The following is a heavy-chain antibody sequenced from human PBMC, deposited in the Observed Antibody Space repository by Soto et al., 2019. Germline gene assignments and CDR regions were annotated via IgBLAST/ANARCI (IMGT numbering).Heavy chain of an antibody. Sequence: GASVKVSCKASGGNFTNYGISWVRQAPGQGLEWMGGIIPLFGTTNYAQKFQGRVTITADESTSTAYMELSSLRSEDTAVYHCARTRFLEWLSQYYYYAMDVWGQGTTVTVSS. CDR2: IIPLFGTT. CDR3: ARTRFLEWLSQYYYYAMDV. V-gene: IGHV1-69*13. CDR1: GGNFTNYG. D-gene: IGHD3-3*01. J-gene: IGHJ6*02.